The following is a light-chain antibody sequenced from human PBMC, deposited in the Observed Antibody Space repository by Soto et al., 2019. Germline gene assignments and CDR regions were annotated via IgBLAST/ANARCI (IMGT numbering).Light chain of an antibody. V-gene: IGKV1-5*01. Sequence: DIHMTQSPSTLSATAGYRVTITCRASQSISSWLAWYQHKTGKAPKLLIYDASTLMSGVPSRFRGSGSGTEFTLTISSLQPGDFEPYYCQQSETYPLTFGQGTRLEIK. J-gene: IGKJ5*01. CDR3: QQSETYPLT. CDR1: QSISSW. CDR2: DAS.